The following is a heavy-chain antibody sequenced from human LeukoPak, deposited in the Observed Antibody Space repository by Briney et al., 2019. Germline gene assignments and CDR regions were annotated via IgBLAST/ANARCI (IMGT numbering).Heavy chain of an antibody. D-gene: IGHD6-13*01. CDR3: AREGIAAAGSYYYYYMDV. CDR1: GFTFSSYW. CDR2: INSDGSST. Sequence: PGGSLRLSCAASGFTFSSYWMHWVRQAPGKGLVWVSRINSDGSSTSYADSVKGRFTISRDNAKNTLYLQMNSLRAEDTAVYYCAREGIAAAGSYYYYYMDVWGKGTTVTVSS. V-gene: IGHV3-74*01. J-gene: IGHJ6*03.